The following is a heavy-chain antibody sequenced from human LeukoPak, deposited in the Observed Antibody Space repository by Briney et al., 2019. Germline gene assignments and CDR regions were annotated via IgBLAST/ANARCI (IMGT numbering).Heavy chain of an antibody. CDR2: IYSGGST. Sequence: PGGSLRLSXAASGFTVSSNYMSWVRQAPGKGLEWVSVIYSGGSTYDADSVKGRFTISRDNSKNTLYLQMNSLRTEDTAVYYCARALAARQDYWGQGTLVTVSS. J-gene: IGHJ4*02. V-gene: IGHV3-66*02. D-gene: IGHD6-6*01. CDR1: GFTVSSNY. CDR3: ARALAARQDY.